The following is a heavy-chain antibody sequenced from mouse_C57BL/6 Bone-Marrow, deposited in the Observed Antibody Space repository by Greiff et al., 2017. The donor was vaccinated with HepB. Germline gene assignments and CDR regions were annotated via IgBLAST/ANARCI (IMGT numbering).Heavy chain of an antibody. D-gene: IGHD2-1*01. CDR2: IDPANGNT. CDR1: GFNIKNPY. CDR3: ARGGNYGAMDY. J-gene: IGHJ4*01. V-gene: IGHV14-3*01. Sequence: VQLQQSVAELVRPGASVKLSCTASGFNIKNPYMHWVKQRPEQGLEWIGRIDPANGNTKYAPKFQGKATITADTSSNTAYLQLSSLTSEDTAIYYCARGGNYGAMDYWGQGTSVTVSS.